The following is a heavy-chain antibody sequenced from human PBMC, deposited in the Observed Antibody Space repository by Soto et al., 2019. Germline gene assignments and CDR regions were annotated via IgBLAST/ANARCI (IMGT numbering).Heavy chain of an antibody. CDR3: ARDGRRFLEWLIPFDV. V-gene: IGHV1-18*01. D-gene: IGHD3-3*01. CDR1: GYTFTSYG. J-gene: IGHJ6*02. CDR2: ISAYNGNT. Sequence: ASVKVSCKASGYTFTSYGISWVRQAPRQGLEWMGWISAYNGNTNYAQKLQGRVTMTTDTSTSTDYMELRSLRSDDTAVYYCARDGRRFLEWLIPFDVWGQGTTVTVSS.